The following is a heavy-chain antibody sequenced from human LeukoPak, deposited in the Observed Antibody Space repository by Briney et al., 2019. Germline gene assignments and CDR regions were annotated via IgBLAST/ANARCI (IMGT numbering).Heavy chain of an antibody. V-gene: IGHV3-23*01. J-gene: IGHJ6*02. CDR3: AKKFARYYGMDV. CDR1: GFTFSSYS. D-gene: IGHD3-10*01. CDR2: ISGSGGST. Sequence: GGSLRLSCAASGFTFSSYSMNWVRQAPGKGLEWVSAISGSGGSTYYADSVKGRFTISRDNSKNTLYLQMNSLRAEDTAVYYCAKKFARYYGMDVWGQGTTVTVSS.